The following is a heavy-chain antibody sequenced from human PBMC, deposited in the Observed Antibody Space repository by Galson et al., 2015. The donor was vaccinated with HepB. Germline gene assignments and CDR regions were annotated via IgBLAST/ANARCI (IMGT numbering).Heavy chain of an antibody. CDR1: GFTFSSYW. V-gene: IGHV3-7*03. Sequence: SLRLSCAASGFTFSSYWMSWVRQAPGKGLEWVANIKQDGSEKYYVDSVKGRFTISRDNAKNSLYLQMNSLRAEDTAVYYCARDLGYDYVWGSQGADYWGQGTLVTVSS. D-gene: IGHD3-16*01. CDR2: IKQDGSEK. J-gene: IGHJ4*02. CDR3: ARDLGYDYVWGSQGADY.